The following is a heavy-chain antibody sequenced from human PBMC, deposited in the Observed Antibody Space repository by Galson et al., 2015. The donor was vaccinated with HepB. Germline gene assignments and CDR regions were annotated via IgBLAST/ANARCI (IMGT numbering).Heavy chain of an antibody. D-gene: IGHD3-10*01. J-gene: IGHJ4*02. CDR3: ARGVPGDSSPNPFDY. CDR1: GFTFSSYG. V-gene: IGHV3-33*01. CDR2: IWYDGSNK. Sequence: SLRLSCAASGFTFSSYGMHWVRQAPGKGLEWVAVIWYDGSNKYYADSVKGRFTISRDNSKNTLYLQMNSLRAEDTAVYYCARGVPGDSSPNPFDYWGQGTLVTVSS.